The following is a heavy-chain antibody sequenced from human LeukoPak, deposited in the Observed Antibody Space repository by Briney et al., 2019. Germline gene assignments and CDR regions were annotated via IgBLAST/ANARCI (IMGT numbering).Heavy chain of an antibody. CDR2: ISSSGSTI. CDR1: GFTFSSYE. V-gene: IGHV3-48*03. CDR3: ARDGASSVAITGIDN. Sequence: PGGSLSLSCAASGFTFSSYEMNWVRQAPGKGLEWVSYISSSGSTIYYADSVKGRFTISRDNAKNSLYLQMDSLRAEDTAVYYCARDGASSVAITGIDNWGQGTLVTVSS. D-gene: IGHD1-20*01. J-gene: IGHJ4*02.